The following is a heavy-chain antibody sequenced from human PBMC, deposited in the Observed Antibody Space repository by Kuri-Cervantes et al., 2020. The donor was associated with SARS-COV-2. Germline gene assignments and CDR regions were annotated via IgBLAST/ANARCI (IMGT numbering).Heavy chain of an antibody. D-gene: IGHD2-2*02. CDR3: AGEFDIVVVPAAIGFDP. CDR2: INPSGGST. CDR1: GYTFTSYY. V-gene: IGHV1-46*03. J-gene: IGHJ5*02. Sequence: ASVKVSCKASGYTFTSYYMHWVRQAPGQGLEWMGIINPSGGSTSYAQKFQGRVTMTRDTSTSTVYMELSSLRSEDTAVYYCAGEFDIVVVPAAIGFDPWGQGTLVTVSS.